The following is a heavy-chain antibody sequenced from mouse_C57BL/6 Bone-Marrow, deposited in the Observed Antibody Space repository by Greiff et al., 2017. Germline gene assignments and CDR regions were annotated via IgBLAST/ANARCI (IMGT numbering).Heavy chain of an antibody. Sequence: EVKLMESGGGLVKPGGSLKLSCAASGFTFSSYAMPWVRQTPEKRLEWVATISDGGSYTYYPDNVKGRFTISRDNAKNNLYLQMSHLKSEDTAMYYCARDLYHAGGQGTLVTVSA. CDR1: GFTFSSYA. J-gene: IGHJ3*01. V-gene: IGHV5-4*01. CDR2: ISDGGSYT. D-gene: IGHD1-1*01. CDR3: ARDLYHA.